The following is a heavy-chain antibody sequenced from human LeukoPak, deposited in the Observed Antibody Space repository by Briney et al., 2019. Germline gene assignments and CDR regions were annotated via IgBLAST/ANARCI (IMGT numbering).Heavy chain of an antibody. Sequence: GESLKISCKGSGYSFTSYWIGWVRQMPGKGLEWMGIIYPGDSDTSYSPSFQGQVTISADKSISTAYLQWSSLKASDTAMYYCARLRVSSGWTDLPSYFDYWGQGTLVTVSS. V-gene: IGHV5-51*01. CDR1: GYSFTSYW. CDR2: IYPGDSDT. D-gene: IGHD6-19*01. J-gene: IGHJ4*02. CDR3: ARLRVSSGWTDLPSYFDY.